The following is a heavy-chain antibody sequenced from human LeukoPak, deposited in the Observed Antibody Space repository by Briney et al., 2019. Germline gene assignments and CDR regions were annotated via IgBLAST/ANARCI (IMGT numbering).Heavy chain of an antibody. CDR3: ATDRNFYAKDSSGYSRAFDI. CDR2: VDPEDGET. D-gene: IGHD3-22*01. Sequence: ASVKVSCTVSGYTLTELSMHWVRQAPGKGLEWMGGVDPEDGETIYAQKFQGRVHMTEDTSTDTAYMELSSLRSEDTAVYYCATDRNFYAKDSSGYSRAFDIWGQGTMVTVSS. J-gene: IGHJ3*02. CDR1: GYTLTELS. V-gene: IGHV1-24*01.